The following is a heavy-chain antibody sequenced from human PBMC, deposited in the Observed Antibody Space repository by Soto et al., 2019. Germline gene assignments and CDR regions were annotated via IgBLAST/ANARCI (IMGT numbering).Heavy chain of an antibody. Sequence: PLKCAVYDGSFSGYYWSWIRQPPGKGLEWIGEINHSGSTNYNPSLKSRVTISVDTSKNQFSLKLSSVTAADTAVYYCARFPVSSSYYFDFCGQGSLVTVSS. V-gene: IGHV4-34*01. J-gene: IGHJ4*02. CDR1: DGSFSGYY. CDR3: ARFPVSSSYYFDF. D-gene: IGHD6-6*01. CDR2: INHSGST.